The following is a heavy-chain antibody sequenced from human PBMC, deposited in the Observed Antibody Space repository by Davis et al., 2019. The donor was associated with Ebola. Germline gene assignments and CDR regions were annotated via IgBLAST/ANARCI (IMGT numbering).Heavy chain of an antibody. J-gene: IGHJ6*02. Sequence: GGSLRLSCTASGFTFGDYAMSWFRQAPGKGLEWVSAISGSGGSTYYADSVKGRFTISRDNSKNTLYLQMNSLRAEDTAVYYCAKGIRSAGSGMDVWGQGTTVTVSS. CDR2: ISGSGGST. V-gene: IGHV3-23*01. CDR1: GFTFGDYA. CDR3: AKGIRSAGSGMDV. D-gene: IGHD3-10*01.